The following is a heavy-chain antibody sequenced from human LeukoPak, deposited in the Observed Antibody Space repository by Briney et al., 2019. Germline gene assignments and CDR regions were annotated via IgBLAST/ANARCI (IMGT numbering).Heavy chain of an antibody. CDR2: MNPNSGNT. D-gene: IGHD6-6*01. CDR1: GYTFTSYD. CDR3: AKGRHRAARYYFDY. J-gene: IGHJ4*02. Sequence: ASVKVSCKASGYTFTSYDINWLRQATGQGLEWMGWMNPNSGNTGYAQKFQGRVTITRNTSISTAYMELSSLRSEDTAVYYCAKGRHRAARYYFDYWGQGTLVTVSS. V-gene: IGHV1-8*03.